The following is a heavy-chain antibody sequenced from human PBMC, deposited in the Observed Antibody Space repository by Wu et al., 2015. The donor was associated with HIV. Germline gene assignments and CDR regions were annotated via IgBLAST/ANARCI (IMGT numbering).Heavy chain of an antibody. D-gene: IGHD3-10*01. Sequence: QVQLVQSGVEVKKPGASVKVSCKASGYTFSSYGISWVRQAPGQGLEWMGWISAYNGNTNYAQNLQGRVTMTTDTSTSTAYMELRSLRSDDTAVYFCARAGIYGFGELVYYYYYMDVWGKGTTVTVSS. V-gene: IGHV1-18*01. CDR1: GYTFSSYG. J-gene: IGHJ6*03. CDR3: ARAGIYGFGELVYYYYYMDV. CDR2: ISAYNGNT.